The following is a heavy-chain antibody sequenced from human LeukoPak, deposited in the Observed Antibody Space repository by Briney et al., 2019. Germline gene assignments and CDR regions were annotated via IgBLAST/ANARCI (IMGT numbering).Heavy chain of an antibody. CDR3: AKDQLKYSYGFDY. J-gene: IGHJ4*02. CDR2: IRYDGSNK. CDR1: GFAFSRYS. D-gene: IGHD5-18*01. Sequence: PGGSLRLSCAASGFAFSRYSVNWSGQAPGKGLEGVPFIRYDGSNKYYADSVKGRFTISRDNSKNTLYLQMNSLRAEDTAVYYCAKDQLKYSYGFDYWGQGTLVTVSS. V-gene: IGHV3-30*02.